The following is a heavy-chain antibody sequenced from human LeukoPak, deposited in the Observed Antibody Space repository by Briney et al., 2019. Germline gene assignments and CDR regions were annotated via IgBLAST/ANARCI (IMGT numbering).Heavy chain of an antibody. Sequence: SETLSLTCTVSGGSISSYYWSWIRQPPGKGLEWIGEINHSGSTNYNPSLKSRVTISVDTSKNQFSLKLSSVTAADTAVYYCARVEGYQLPDYWGQGTLVTVSS. CDR3: ARVEGYQLPDY. J-gene: IGHJ4*02. CDR1: GGSISSYY. D-gene: IGHD2-2*01. CDR2: INHSGST. V-gene: IGHV4-34*01.